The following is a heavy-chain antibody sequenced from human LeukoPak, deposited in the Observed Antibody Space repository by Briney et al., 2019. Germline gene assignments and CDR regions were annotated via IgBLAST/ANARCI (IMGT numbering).Heavy chain of an antibody. CDR3: ARATQGVVAAYIDY. V-gene: IGHV3-33*01. CDR2: IWYDGSNK. J-gene: IGHJ4*02. CDR1: GFTFSSYG. D-gene: IGHD2-15*01. Sequence: GGSLRLSCAASGFTFSSYGMHWVRQAPGKGLEWVAVIWYDGSNKYYADSVKGRFTISRDDSKNTLYLQMNSLRAEDTAVYYCARATQGVVAAYIDYWGQGTLVTVSS.